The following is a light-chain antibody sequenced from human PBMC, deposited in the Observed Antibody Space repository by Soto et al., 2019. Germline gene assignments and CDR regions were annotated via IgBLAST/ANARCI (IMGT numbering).Light chain of an antibody. CDR3: QQYETYPVYT. CDR1: QSIRTW. Sequence: DIQMTQSPSTLSASVGDRVTITCRASQSIRTWLAWYQQKPGKAPKCLIYDASNLESGVPSRFSGSGSGTEFTLTISSLQPDDFATYFCQQYETYPVYTFGQGTKVEIK. V-gene: IGKV1-5*01. CDR2: DAS. J-gene: IGKJ2*01.